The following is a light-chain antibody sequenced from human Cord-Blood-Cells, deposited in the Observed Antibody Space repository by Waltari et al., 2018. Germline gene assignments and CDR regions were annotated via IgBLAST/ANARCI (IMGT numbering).Light chain of an antibody. Sequence: SYELTRPPSVSVSPGQTARITCSGDALPTQYAYWYQQKPGQAPVLVIYKDSERPSGIPERFSGSSSGTTVTLTISGVQAEDEADYYCQSADSSGTHWVFGGGTKLTVL. CDR1: ALPTQY. V-gene: IGLV3-25*03. CDR3: QSADSSGTHWV. J-gene: IGLJ3*02. CDR2: KDS.